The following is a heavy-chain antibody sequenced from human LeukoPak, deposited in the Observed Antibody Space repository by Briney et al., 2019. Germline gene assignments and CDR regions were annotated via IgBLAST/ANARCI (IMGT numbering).Heavy chain of an antibody. Sequence: ASVKVSCKASGGTFSSYAISWVRQAPGQGLEWMGGIIPIFGTANYAQKFQGRVTITTDESTSTAYMELSSLRSEDTAVYYRARARGGGSYYYYYMDVWGKGTTVTVSS. CDR2: IIPIFGTA. D-gene: IGHD3-10*01. V-gene: IGHV1-69*05. CDR1: GGTFSSYA. J-gene: IGHJ6*03. CDR3: ARARGGGSYYYYYMDV.